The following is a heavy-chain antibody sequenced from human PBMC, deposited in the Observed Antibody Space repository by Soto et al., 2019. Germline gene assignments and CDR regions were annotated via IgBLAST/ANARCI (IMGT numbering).Heavy chain of an antibody. CDR2: IYPGDSDT. Sequence: ESLKISCKGSGYRFASYWIAWVRQVPGRGLEWMGIIYPGDSDTKYSPSLQGLVTMSVDKSTSTAYLQWNSLKAADTAVYYCARQGSSGYYYYGMDVWGQGTTVTVSS. D-gene: IGHD3-10*01. J-gene: IGHJ6*02. CDR3: ARQGSSGYYYYGMDV. V-gene: IGHV5-51*01. CDR1: GYRFASYW.